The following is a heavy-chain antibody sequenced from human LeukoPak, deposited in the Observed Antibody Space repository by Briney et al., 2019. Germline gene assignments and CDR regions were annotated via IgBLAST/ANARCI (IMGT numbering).Heavy chain of an antibody. Sequence: GGSLRLSCAASGFTFSSYWMSWVRQAPGKVLEWVANIKQDGSEKYYVDSVKGRFTISRDNAKNSLYLQMNSLRAEDTAVYYCARDEYCSSTSCYTFDYWGQGTLVTVSS. CDR2: IKQDGSEK. J-gene: IGHJ4*02. D-gene: IGHD2-2*02. V-gene: IGHV3-7*01. CDR1: GFTFSSYW. CDR3: ARDEYCSSTSCYTFDY.